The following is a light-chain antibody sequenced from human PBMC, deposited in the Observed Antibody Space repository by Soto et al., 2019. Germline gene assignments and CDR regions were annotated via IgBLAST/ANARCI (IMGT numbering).Light chain of an antibody. CDR1: QTISSW. Sequence: DIQMTQSPSTLSGSVGDRVTITCRASQTISSWLAWYQQKPGKAPKLLIYKASNLESGVPSRFSGSGSGTEFTLTISSLQPDDYATYYCQQYNDYFTFGGGTKVDIK. V-gene: IGKV1-5*03. J-gene: IGKJ4*01. CDR3: QQYNDYFT. CDR2: KAS.